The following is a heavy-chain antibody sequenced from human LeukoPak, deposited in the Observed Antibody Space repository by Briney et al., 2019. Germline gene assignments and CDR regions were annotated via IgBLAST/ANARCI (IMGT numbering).Heavy chain of an antibody. Sequence: PSETLSLTCAVYGGSFSGYYWSWIRQPPGKGLEWIGEINHSGSTNYNLSLKSRVTISVDTSKNQFSLKLSSVTAADTAVYYCAAGGLLWFGEYQPWGQGTLVTVSS. CDR1: GGSFSGYY. J-gene: IGHJ5*02. D-gene: IGHD3-10*01. V-gene: IGHV4-34*01. CDR3: AAGGLLWFGEYQP. CDR2: INHSGST.